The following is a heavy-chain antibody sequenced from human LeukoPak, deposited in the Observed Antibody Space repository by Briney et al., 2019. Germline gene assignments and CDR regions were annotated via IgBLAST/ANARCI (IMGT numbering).Heavy chain of an antibody. CDR3: ARGAGNFDY. D-gene: IGHD6-19*01. Sequence: PSETLSLTCTVSGGSISSYFWSWIRQPPGKGLEWIGYIYYSGSTNYNPSLKSRVTISVDTSKNQFSLRLSSVTAADMAVYYCARGAGNFDYWGQGTLVTVSS. CDR2: IYYSGST. CDR1: GGSISSYF. V-gene: IGHV4-59*01. J-gene: IGHJ4*02.